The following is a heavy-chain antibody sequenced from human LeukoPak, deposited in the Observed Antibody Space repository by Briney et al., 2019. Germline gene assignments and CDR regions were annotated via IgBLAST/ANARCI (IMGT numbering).Heavy chain of an antibody. J-gene: IGHJ4*02. V-gene: IGHV1-18*01. Sequence: ASVKVSCKASGYTFTSYGISWVRQAPGQGLKWMGWISAYNGNTNYAQKLQGRVTMTTDTSTSTAYMELRSLRSDDTAVYYCARVPYYYDSSGYYYQTGFDYWGQGTLVTVSS. CDR3: ARVPYYYDSSGYYYQTGFDY. D-gene: IGHD3-22*01. CDR1: GYTFTSYG. CDR2: ISAYNGNT.